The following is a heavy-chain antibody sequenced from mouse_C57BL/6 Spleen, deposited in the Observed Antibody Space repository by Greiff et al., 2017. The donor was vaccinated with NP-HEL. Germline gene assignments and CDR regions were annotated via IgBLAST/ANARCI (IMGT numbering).Heavy chain of an antibody. CDR3: ARDPAFDY. Sequence: EVKLVESEGGLVQPGSSMKLSCTASGFTFSDYYMAWVRQVPEKGLEWVANINYDGSSTYYLDSLKSRFIISRDNAKNILYLQMSSLKSEDTATYYCARDPAFDYWGQSTTLTVSS. V-gene: IGHV5-16*01. CDR2: INYDGSST. J-gene: IGHJ2*01. CDR1: GFTFSDYY.